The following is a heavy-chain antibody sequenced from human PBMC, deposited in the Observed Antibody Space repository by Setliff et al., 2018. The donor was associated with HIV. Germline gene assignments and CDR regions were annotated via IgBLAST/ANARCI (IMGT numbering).Heavy chain of an antibody. CDR1: RRTFSEDA. D-gene: IGHD3-10*01. CDR2: ITHILGTA. J-gene: IGHJ6*03. CDR3: AKAVRGYGSTYYNYYYMDV. Sequence: VSCKTSRRTFSEDAINWVRQAPGEGLEWVGGITHILGTADYAEKFQGRVTITADEPRSTVYLEVSNLRSEDTAVYYCAKAVRGYGSTYYNYYYMDVWGKGTTVTVSS. V-gene: IGHV1-69*01.